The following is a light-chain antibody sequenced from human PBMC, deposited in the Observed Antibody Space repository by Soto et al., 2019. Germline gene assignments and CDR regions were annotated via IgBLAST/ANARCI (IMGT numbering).Light chain of an antibody. CDR1: QSVSYSY. CDR2: GAS. V-gene: IGKV3-20*01. Sequence: EIVLTQSPGTLSLSPGERATLSCRASQSVSYSYLAWFQQKPGQAPRLLIYGASSRATGIPDRFSGSVSGTDFTLTISRLEPEDFAVYYCQQYGSSPPITFGQGTRLEIK. J-gene: IGKJ5*01. CDR3: QQYGSSPPIT.